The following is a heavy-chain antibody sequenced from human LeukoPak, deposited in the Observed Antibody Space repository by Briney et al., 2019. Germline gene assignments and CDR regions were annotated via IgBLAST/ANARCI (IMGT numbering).Heavy chain of an antibody. CDR1: DGSISSSSSF. V-gene: IGHV4-39*02. J-gene: IGHJ4*02. D-gene: IGHD2/OR15-2a*01. CDR2: IDYSGST. Sequence: SETLSLTCTVSDGSISSSSSFWGWIRQPPGKGLEWIGSIDYSGSTYYNPSLKSRLTISADTSKNQFSLRLSSVTAADTAVYYCARDFLGYHFDYWGQGILVTVSS. CDR3: ARDFLGYHFDY.